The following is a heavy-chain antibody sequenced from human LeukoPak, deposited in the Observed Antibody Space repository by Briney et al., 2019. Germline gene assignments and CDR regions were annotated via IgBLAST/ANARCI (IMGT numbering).Heavy chain of an antibody. CDR1: GFTFSSYG. V-gene: IGHV3-30*18. J-gene: IGHJ6*02. Sequence: GRSLRLSCAASGFTFSSYGMHWVRQAPGKGLEWVAVISYDGSNKYYADSVKGRFTISRDNSKNTLYLQMNSLRAEDTAVYYCAKDHGNSAATLHPMGMDVWGQGTTVTVSS. CDR3: AKDHGNSAATLHPMGMDV. CDR2: ISYDGSNK. D-gene: IGHD2-15*01.